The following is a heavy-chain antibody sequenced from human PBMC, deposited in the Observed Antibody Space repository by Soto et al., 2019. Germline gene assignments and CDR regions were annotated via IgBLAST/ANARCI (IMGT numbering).Heavy chain of an antibody. D-gene: IGHD2-15*01. CDR3: APLSVSLSGPYGIHL. CDR1: GYPFIDYF. V-gene: IGHV1-2*02. J-gene: IGHJ4*03. Sequence: ASVKVSCKASGYPFIDYFIHWLRQAPGQGLEGMGWINPNSGETKFAQTFQGRVTMTRDTSTSTAYLELNRLRSDNTAVYYCAPLSVSLSGPYGIHLWGQGTPVTVSS. CDR2: INPNSGET.